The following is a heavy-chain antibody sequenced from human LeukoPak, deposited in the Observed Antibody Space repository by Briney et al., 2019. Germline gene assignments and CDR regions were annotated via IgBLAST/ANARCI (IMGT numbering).Heavy chain of an antibody. CDR2: IYYSGST. J-gene: IGHJ4*02. CDR3: AREGVDTAMGSFDY. D-gene: IGHD5-18*01. CDR1: VGSISSYY. V-gene: IGHV4-59*01. Sequence: SETLSLTCTVSVGSISSYYWSWIRQPPGKGLEWIGYIYYSGSTNYTPSLKSRVTISVDTSKNQFSLKLSSVTAADTAVYYCAREGVDTAMGSFDYWGQGTLVTVSS.